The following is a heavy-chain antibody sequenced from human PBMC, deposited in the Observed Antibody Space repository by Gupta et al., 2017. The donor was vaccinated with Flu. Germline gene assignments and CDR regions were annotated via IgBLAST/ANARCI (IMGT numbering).Heavy chain of an antibody. CDR3: ARGGSCGGDCYYFDY. CDR2: INPSGGST. CDR1: GYTFINYE. J-gene: IGHJ4*02. Sequence: QVQLVQSGAEVKKPGASVKVSCKASGYTFINYEVHWVRQAPGQGLEWMGVINPSGGSTGYAQKFQGRGTLTRDTSTSTIYMELSSLRSEDTAMYYCARGGSCGGDCYYFDYWGQGTLVIVSS. D-gene: IGHD2-21*01. V-gene: IGHV1-46*01.